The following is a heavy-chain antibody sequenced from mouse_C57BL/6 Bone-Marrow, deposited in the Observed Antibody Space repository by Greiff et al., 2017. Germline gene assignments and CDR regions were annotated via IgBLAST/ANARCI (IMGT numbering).Heavy chain of an antibody. CDR2: IRLKSDNYAT. D-gene: IGHD2-3*01. J-gene: IGHJ3*01. Sequence: EVKLVESGGGLVQPGGSMKLSCVASGFTFSNYWMNWVRQSPEKGLEWVAQIRLKSDNYATHYAESVKGRFTISRDDSKSSVYLQVNNLRAEDTGIYYCTADDGYPFAYWGQGTLVTVSA. V-gene: IGHV6-3*01. CDR1: GFTFSNYW. CDR3: TADDGYPFAY.